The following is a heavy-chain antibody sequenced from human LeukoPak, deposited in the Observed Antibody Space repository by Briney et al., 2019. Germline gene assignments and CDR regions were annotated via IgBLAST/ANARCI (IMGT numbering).Heavy chain of an antibody. CDR1: GFTFSSYG. D-gene: IGHD2-15*01. CDR3: AKNGDRGAYCSGGSCYPYFYYYMDV. CDR2: INTSGGST. J-gene: IGHJ6*03. V-gene: IGHV3-23*01. Sequence: GGSLRLSCAASGFTFSSYGMSWVRQAPGKGLEWVSAINTSGGSTYYADSVKGRFTISRDNSKNTLYLQMNSLRAEDTAIYYCAKNGDRGAYCSGGSCYPYFYYYMDVWGKGTTVTISS.